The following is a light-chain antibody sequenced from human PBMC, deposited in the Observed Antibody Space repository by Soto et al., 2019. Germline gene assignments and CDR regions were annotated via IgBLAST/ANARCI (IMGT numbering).Light chain of an antibody. J-gene: IGLJ2*01. Sequence: SYELTQPPSVSVSPGQTASITCSGVKLGDKYACWYQQKAGQSPVLVIYQDSKRPSGIPERFSGSNSGNTATLTISGTQAMDEADYYCQAWDSSTAWVFGGGTKLTVL. V-gene: IGLV3-1*01. CDR3: QAWDSSTAWV. CDR1: KLGDKY. CDR2: QDS.